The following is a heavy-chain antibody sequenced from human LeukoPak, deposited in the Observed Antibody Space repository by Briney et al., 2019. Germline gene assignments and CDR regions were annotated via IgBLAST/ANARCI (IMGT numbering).Heavy chain of an antibody. CDR1: GFTVSSNY. V-gene: IGHV3-53*05. Sequence: GGSLRLSCAASGFTVSSNYMSWVRQAPGKGLEWVSVIYSGGSTYYADSVKGRFTISRDNYQNTLYLEMNSLRVEDTGVYYCAKDLMRDRWFGESWGQGTLVTVSS. CDR3: AKDLMRDRWFGES. D-gene: IGHD3-10*01. J-gene: IGHJ5*02. CDR2: IYSGGST.